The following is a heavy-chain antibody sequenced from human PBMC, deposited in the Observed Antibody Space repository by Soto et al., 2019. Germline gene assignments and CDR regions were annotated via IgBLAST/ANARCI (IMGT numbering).Heavy chain of an antibody. CDR2: ISAYNGNT. Sequence: ASVKVSCKASGYTFTSYGISWVRQAPGQGLEWMGWISAYNGNTNYAQKFQGRVTITADESTSTANMELSSLRSEDTAVYYCAKRYTAMAVDYYYYYGMDVWGQGTTVTVSS. CDR1: GYTFTSYG. J-gene: IGHJ6*02. CDR3: AKRYTAMAVDYYYYYGMDV. V-gene: IGHV1-18*01. D-gene: IGHD5-18*01.